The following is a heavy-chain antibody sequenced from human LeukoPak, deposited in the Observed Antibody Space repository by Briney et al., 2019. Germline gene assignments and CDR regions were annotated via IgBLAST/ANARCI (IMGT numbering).Heavy chain of an antibody. CDR2: IYYSGST. V-gene: IGHV4-31*03. Sequence: PSETLSLTCTVSGGSISSGGYYWSWIRQHPGKGLEWIGYIYYSGSTYYNPSLKSRVTISVDTSKNQFSLKLSSVTAADTAVYYCARVGSSSWGPYFDYWGQGTLVTVSS. D-gene: IGHD6-6*01. J-gene: IGHJ4*02. CDR3: ARVGSSSWGPYFDY. CDR1: GGSISSGGYY.